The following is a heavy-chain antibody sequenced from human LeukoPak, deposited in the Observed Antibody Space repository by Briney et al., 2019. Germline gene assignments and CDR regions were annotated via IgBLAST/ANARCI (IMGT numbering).Heavy chain of an antibody. CDR3: ARGRLMVRGANFGY. D-gene: IGHD3-10*01. V-gene: IGHV1-8*01. J-gene: IGHJ4*02. CDR2: MNPNSGNT. CDR1: GYTFTSYD. Sequence: ASVKVSCKASGYTFTSYDINWVRQATGQGLEWMGWMNPNSGNTGYAQKFQGRVTMTRNTSISTAYMELSSLRSEDTAVYYCARGRLMVRGANFGYWGQGTLVTVSS.